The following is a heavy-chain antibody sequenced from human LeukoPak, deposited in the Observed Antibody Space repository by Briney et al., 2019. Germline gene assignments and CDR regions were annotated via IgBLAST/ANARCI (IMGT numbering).Heavy chain of an antibody. D-gene: IGHD3-22*01. Sequence: GESLKISCKGSGYSFTSYWIGWVRQMPGKGLEWMGIIYPGDSDTRYSPSFQGQVTISADKSISTAYLQWSSLKASDTAMYYCARPGYYDSSGYYHWWYFDLWGRGTLVTVSS. CDR2: IYPGDSDT. CDR1: GYSFTSYW. J-gene: IGHJ2*01. CDR3: ARPGYYDSSGYYHWWYFDL. V-gene: IGHV5-51*01.